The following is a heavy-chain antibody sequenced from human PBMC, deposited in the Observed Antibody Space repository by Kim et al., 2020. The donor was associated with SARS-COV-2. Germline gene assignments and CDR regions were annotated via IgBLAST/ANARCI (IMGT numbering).Heavy chain of an antibody. V-gene: IGHV4-34*01. CDR1: GGSFSGYY. CDR2: INHSGST. J-gene: IGHJ4*02. CDR3: ARNSKYYYDRGGD. Sequence: SETLSLTCAVYGGSFSGYYWSWIRQPPGKGLEWIGEINHSGSTNYNPSLKSRVTISVDTSKNQFSLKLSSVTAADTAVYYCARNSKYYYDRGGDWGQGT. D-gene: IGHD3-22*01.